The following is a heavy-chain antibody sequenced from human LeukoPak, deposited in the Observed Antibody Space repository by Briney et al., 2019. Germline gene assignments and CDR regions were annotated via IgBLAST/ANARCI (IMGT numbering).Heavy chain of an antibody. V-gene: IGHV4-34*01. Sequence: SETLSLTCAVYGGSFSGYYWSWIRQPPGKGLEWIGSIYYSGSTYYNPSLKSRVTISVDTSKNQFSLKLSSVTAADTAVYYCARLDDYGDYFQDYWGQGTLVTVSS. CDR3: ARLDDYGDYFQDY. D-gene: IGHD4-17*01. CDR2: IYYSGST. CDR1: GGSFSGYY. J-gene: IGHJ4*02.